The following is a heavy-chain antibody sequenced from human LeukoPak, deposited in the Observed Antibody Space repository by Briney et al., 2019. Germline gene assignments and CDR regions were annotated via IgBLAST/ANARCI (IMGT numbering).Heavy chain of an antibody. J-gene: IGHJ4*02. Sequence: GGSLRLSCAASGFTFTTYSMNWVRQAPGKGLEWVSYISGSTSNIKYADSVMGRFTISRDNAKNSLYLQMNSLRVEDTAVYYCARASLGYCSGGSCFSGYWGQGTLVTVSS. CDR2: ISGSTSNI. CDR1: GFTFTTYS. CDR3: ARASLGYCSGGSCFSGY. D-gene: IGHD2-15*01. V-gene: IGHV3-48*01.